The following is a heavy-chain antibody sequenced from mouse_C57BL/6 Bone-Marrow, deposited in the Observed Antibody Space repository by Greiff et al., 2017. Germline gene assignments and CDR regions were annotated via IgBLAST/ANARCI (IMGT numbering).Heavy chain of an antibody. CDR1: GYAFSSSW. J-gene: IGHJ3*01. D-gene: IGHD2-5*01. CDR3: ARSSNYVLAY. V-gene: IGHV1-82*01. Sequence: LVESGPELVKPGASVKISCKASGYAFSSSWMNWVKQRPGKGLEWIGRIYPGDGDTNYNGKFKGKATLTADKSSSTAYMQLSSLTSEDSAVYFCARSSNYVLAYWGQGTLVTVSA. CDR2: IYPGDGDT.